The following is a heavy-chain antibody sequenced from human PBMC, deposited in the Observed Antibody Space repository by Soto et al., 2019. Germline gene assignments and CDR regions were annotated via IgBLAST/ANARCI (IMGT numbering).Heavy chain of an antibody. CDR2: ISAYSGNT. V-gene: IGHV1-18*01. CDR1: GYTFTSYG. D-gene: IGHD3-3*01. CDR3: ARHPRTTFGVVIDRNWFDP. Sequence: ASVKVSCKASGYTFTSYGISWVRQAPGQGLEWMGWISAYSGNTNYAQKLQGRVTMTTDTSTSTAYMELRSLRSDDTAVYYCARHPRTTFGVVIDRNWFDPWGQGTLVTVSS. J-gene: IGHJ5*02.